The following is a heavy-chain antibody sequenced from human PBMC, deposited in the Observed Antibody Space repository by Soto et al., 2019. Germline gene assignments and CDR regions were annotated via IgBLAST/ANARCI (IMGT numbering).Heavy chain of an antibody. V-gene: IGHV3-23*01. D-gene: IGHD3-22*01. Sequence: EVQLLESGGGMVEPRGSLRLSCAASGFSFGTYVMNWVRQAPGKGLEWVSGISGSGGRVYSADSVKGRFTISRDNSKNTLYLQMNSLRDEDTAIYYCAMTRLYDTGTNDYQRDPFDIWGQGTQVTVSS. CDR3: AMTRLYDTGTNDYQRDPFDI. CDR2: ISGSGGRV. CDR1: GFSFGTYV. J-gene: IGHJ3*02.